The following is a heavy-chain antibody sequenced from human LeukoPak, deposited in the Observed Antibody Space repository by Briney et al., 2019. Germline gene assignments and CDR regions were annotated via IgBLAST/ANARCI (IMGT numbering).Heavy chain of an antibody. CDR3: VRDYSNFVQGD. CDR2: IYSGGET. D-gene: IGHD4-11*01. Sequence: SETLSLTCTVSGDSISSSHYYWGWIRQSPGKGLEWIGSIYSGGETHYNPSLNSRVTIFLDTSKNRFSLNLISVTATDTAVYYCVRDYSNFVQGDWGQGTPVTVSS. CDR1: GDSISSSHYY. J-gene: IGHJ4*02. V-gene: IGHV4-39*02.